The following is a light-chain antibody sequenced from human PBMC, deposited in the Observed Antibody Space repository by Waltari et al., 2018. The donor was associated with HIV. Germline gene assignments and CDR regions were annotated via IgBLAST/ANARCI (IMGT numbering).Light chain of an antibody. CDR2: AAS. CDR1: QGVSNY. CDR3: QQRSNWPIT. J-gene: IGKJ5*01. Sequence: EIVFTQSPATLSLSPGERVTLSCRATQGVSNYLAWYQQKPGQAPRPLIYAASSRATGIPARFSGSGSGTDFTLTISSLEPGDFAVYYCQQRSNWPITFGQGTRLEIK. V-gene: IGKV3-11*01.